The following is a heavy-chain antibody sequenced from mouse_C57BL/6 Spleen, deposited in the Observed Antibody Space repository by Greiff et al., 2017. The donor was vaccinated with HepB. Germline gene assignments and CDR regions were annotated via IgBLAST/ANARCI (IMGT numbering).Heavy chain of an antibody. CDR2: IYPSDSET. CDR3: ARFPIYYYGSADFDY. CDR1: GYTFTSYW. V-gene: IGHV1-61*01. Sequence: VQLQQPGAELVRPGSSVKLSCKASGYTFTSYWMDWVKQRPGQGLEWIGNIYPSDSETHYNQKFKDKATLTVDKSSSTAYMQLSSLTSEDSAVYYCARFPIYYYGSADFDYWGQGTTLTVSS. D-gene: IGHD1-1*01. J-gene: IGHJ2*01.